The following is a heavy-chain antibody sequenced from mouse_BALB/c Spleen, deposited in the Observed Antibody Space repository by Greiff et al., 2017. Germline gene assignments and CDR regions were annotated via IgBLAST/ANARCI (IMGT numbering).Heavy chain of an antibody. Sequence: ELAKPGASVKMSCKASGYTFTSYWINWIKQRPGQGLEWIGRIAPGSGSTYYNEMFKGKATLTVDTSSSTAYIQLSSLSSEDSAVYFCARDGEGWYFDVWGAGTTVTVSS. CDR1: GYTFTSYW. J-gene: IGHJ1*01. D-gene: IGHD2-3*01. V-gene: IGHV1S41*01. CDR2: IAPGSGST. CDR3: ARDGEGWYFDV.